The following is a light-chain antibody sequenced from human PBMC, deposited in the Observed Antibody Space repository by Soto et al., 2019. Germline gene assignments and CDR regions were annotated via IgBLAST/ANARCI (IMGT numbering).Light chain of an antibody. V-gene: IGLV2-8*01. CDR3: SSYAGSNILV. Sequence: QSALTQPPSASGSPGQSVTISCTGTSSDVGGYNYVSWYQQHPGKAPKFIIYEVTKRPSGVPDRFSGSKSGNTASLTVSGLQAEDEADYYCSSYAGSNILVFGGGTKVTVL. CDR1: SSDVGGYNY. J-gene: IGLJ3*02. CDR2: EVT.